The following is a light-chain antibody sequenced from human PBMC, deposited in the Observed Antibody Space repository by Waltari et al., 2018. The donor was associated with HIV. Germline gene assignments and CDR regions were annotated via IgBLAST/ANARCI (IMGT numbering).Light chain of an antibody. Sequence: SYEVTQPPSVAVSPGQTATIPCSGYELGDKYTCWYQQKPGQSPLLVIYQDNKRPSGIPELFSGSSSGHTATLTISGTLPMDEADYYCQAWGSTTSGVFGRGTRLTVL. V-gene: IGLV3-1*01. CDR3: QAWGSTTSGV. CDR1: ELGDKY. J-gene: IGLJ3*02. CDR2: QDN.